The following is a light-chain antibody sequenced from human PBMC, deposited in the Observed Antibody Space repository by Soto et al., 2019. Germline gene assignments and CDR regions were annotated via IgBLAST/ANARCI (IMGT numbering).Light chain of an antibody. CDR2: EAS. J-gene: IGKJ1*01. V-gene: IGKV1-5*03. CDR1: QSISSY. CDR3: QQSNNYPWT. Sequence: DIQMTQSPSTLSASVGDRVTITCRASQSISSYLAWYQQKPGKAPKLLIYEASSLESGVPSRFSGGGSGTEFTLPISSLQPDDFATYYCQQSNNYPWTFGQGTKVDIK.